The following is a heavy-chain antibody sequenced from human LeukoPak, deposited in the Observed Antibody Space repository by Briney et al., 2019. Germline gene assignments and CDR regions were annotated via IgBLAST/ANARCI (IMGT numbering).Heavy chain of an antibody. V-gene: IGHV3-66*01. Sequence: GGSLRLSCAASGFTVSSNYTSWVRQAPGKGLEWVSVIYSGGSTYYADSVKGRFTISRDNSKNTLYLQMNSLRAEDTAVYYCARAAAPEAYAYYFDYWGQGTLVTVSS. CDR1: GFTVSSNY. CDR2: IYSGGST. J-gene: IGHJ4*02. CDR3: ARAAAPEAYAYYFDY.